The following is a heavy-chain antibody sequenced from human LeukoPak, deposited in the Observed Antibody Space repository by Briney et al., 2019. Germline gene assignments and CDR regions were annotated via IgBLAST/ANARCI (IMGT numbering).Heavy chain of an antibody. CDR2: ISGSGGST. J-gene: IGHJ4*02. CDR3: ARIPLVRGVSDFDY. CDR1: GFTFSSHT. Sequence: GVSLRLSCAASGFTFSSHTMNWVRQAPGKGLEWVSAISGSGGSTYYADSVKGRFTISRDNSKSMLYLQMNSLRAEDTAVYYCARIPLVRGVSDFDYWGQGTLVTVSS. D-gene: IGHD3-10*01. V-gene: IGHV3-23*01.